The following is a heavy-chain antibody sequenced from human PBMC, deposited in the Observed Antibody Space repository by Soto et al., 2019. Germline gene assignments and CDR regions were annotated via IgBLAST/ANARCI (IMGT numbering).Heavy chain of an antibody. D-gene: IGHD6-13*01. CDR3: ARDLAAGDL. CDR1: GYTFINYY. Sequence: ASVKVSCKASGYTFINYYIHWVRQAPGQGLEWMAIINTMGGSTNYAQELQGRATLTSDTSTSTVYMELSSLRFEDTALFYCARDLAAGDLWGQGTLVTVS. V-gene: IGHV1-46*01. J-gene: IGHJ5*02. CDR2: INTMGGST.